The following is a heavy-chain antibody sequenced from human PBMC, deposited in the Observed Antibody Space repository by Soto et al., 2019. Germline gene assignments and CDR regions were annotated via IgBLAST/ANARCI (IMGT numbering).Heavy chain of an antibody. CDR3: AHSMCVSQYYGMDV. V-gene: IGHV3-33*01. CDR1: GFTFSSYG. Sequence: QVQLVESGGGVVQPGRSLRLSCAASGFTFSSYGMHWVRQAPGKGLEWVAVIWYDGSNKYYADSVKGRFTISRDNSKNTLYLQMNSLRAEDTAVYYCAHSMCVSQYYGMDVWGQGTTVTVSS. J-gene: IGHJ6*02. D-gene: IGHD3-10*02. CDR2: IWYDGSNK.